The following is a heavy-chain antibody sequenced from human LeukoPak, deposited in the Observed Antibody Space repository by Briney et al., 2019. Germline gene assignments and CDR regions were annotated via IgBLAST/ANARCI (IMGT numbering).Heavy chain of an antibody. CDR1: GYTFTSYY. Sequence: ASVKVSCKASGYTFTSYYMHWVRQAPGQGLEWMGIINPSGGSTSYAQKFQGRVTMTRDTSISTAYMELSRLRSDDTAVYYCARDVSSSWYYFDYWGQGTLVTVSS. CDR2: INPSGGST. CDR3: ARDVSSSWYYFDY. V-gene: IGHV1-46*01. J-gene: IGHJ4*02. D-gene: IGHD6-13*01.